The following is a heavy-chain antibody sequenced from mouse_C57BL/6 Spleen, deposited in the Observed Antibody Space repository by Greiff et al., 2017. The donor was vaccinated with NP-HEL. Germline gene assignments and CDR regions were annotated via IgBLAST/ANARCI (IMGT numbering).Heavy chain of an antibody. CDR3: ARWEGEIASYYFDD. CDR1: GYTFTSYW. CDR2: IDPSDSET. J-gene: IGHJ2*01. V-gene: IGHV1-52*01. Sequence: QVQLQQPGAELVRPGSSVKLSCKASGYTFTSYWMHWVKQRPIQGLEWIGNIDPSDSETHYNQKFKDKATLTVDKSSSPAYMQLSSLTSADSAVYYCARWEGEIASYYFDDWGKGTTLTVSS. D-gene: IGHD1-1*01.